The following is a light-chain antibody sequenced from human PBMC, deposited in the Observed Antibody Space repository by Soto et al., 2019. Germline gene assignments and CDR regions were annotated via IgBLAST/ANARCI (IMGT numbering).Light chain of an antibody. CDR2: GAS. V-gene: IGKV3D-20*02. J-gene: IGKJ4*01. CDR3: QQRSNWPLT. CDR1: QSVSSSY. Sequence: EIVLTQSPATLSLSPGEGATLSCRASQSVSSSYLAWYQQKPGQAPRLLICGASSRATGIPARFSGSGSGTDFTLTISSLEPEDFAVYYCQQRSNWPLTFGGGTKVDIK.